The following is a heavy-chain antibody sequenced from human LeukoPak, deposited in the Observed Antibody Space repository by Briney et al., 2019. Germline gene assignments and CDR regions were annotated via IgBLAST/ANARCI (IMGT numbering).Heavy chain of an antibody. D-gene: IGHD3-10*01. J-gene: IGHJ4*02. Sequence: LASETLSLTCTVSGGSISSSSYYWGWIRQPPGKGLEWVSAISGSGGSTYYADSVKGRLTISRDSSKNTLYLQMNSLRAEDTAVYYCAKYRDYGSGSYYIFDYWGQGTLVTVSS. CDR3: AKYRDYGSGSYYIFDY. CDR1: GGSISSSSYY. CDR2: ISGSGGST. V-gene: IGHV3-23*01.